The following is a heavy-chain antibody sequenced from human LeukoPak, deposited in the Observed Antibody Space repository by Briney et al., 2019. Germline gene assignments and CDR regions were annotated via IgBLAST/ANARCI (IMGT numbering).Heavy chain of an antibody. J-gene: IGHJ5*02. CDR3: ARDPLPYYDFWSGYYRGRDWFDP. CDR1: GFTFSSYS. Sequence: GGSLRLSCAASGFTFSSYSMNWVRQAPGKGLEWVSSISSSSSYIYYADSVKGRFTISRDNAKNSLYLQMNSLRAEDTAVYYCARDPLPYYDFWSGYYRGRDWFDPWGQGTLVTVSS. CDR2: ISSSSSYI. D-gene: IGHD3-3*01. V-gene: IGHV3-21*01.